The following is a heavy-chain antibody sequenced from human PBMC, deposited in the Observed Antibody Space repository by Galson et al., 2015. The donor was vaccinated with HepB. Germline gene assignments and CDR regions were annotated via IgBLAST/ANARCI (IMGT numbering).Heavy chain of an antibody. D-gene: IGHD5-12*01. CDR1: GFSVSTNF. J-gene: IGHJ4*02. V-gene: IGHV3-53*01. CDR2: IYSGGST. Sequence: SLRLSCAASGFSVSTNFMTWVRQAPGEGLDWVSVIYSGGSTSDADSVKGRFTISRDNSKNTLYLQMNSLEGDDTAVYYWARGTSGHDCWGQGTLVTVSP. CDR3: ARGTSGHDC.